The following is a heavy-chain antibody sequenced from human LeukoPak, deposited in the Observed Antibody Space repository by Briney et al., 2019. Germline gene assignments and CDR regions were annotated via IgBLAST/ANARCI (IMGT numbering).Heavy chain of an antibody. Sequence: GGSLRLSCAASGFSFVYYCMSWVRQAPGKGLEWVASINQDGRDRYYVDSVEGRFTVSRDNAKNPLYLQMNTLRAEDTAVYYCARDVGRGDHYFYMDVWGKGTTVTVSS. CDR3: ARDVGRGDHYFYMDV. V-gene: IGHV3-7*01. CDR1: GFSFVYYC. CDR2: INQDGRDR. J-gene: IGHJ6*03. D-gene: IGHD4-17*01.